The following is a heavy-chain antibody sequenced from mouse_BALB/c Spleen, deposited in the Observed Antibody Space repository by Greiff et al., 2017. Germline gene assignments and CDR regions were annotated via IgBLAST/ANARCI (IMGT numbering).Heavy chain of an antibody. CDR2: ISSGGGST. D-gene: IGHD2-1*01. Sequence: DVMLVESGGGLVKPGGSLKLSCAASGFAFSSYDMSWVRQTPEKRLEWVAYISSGGGSTYYPDTVKGRFTISRDNAKNTLYLQMSSLKSEDTAMYYCARHGGGNYYAMDYWGQGTSVTVSS. CDR1: GFAFSSYD. J-gene: IGHJ4*01. CDR3: ARHGGGNYYAMDY. V-gene: IGHV5-12-1*01.